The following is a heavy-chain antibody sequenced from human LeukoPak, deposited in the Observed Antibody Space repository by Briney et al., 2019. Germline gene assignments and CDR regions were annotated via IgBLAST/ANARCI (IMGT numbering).Heavy chain of an antibody. D-gene: IGHD3-3*01. V-gene: IGHV4-39*01. Sequence: AEALCLTCTVSGGSISSSSYYWGWIRQPPGKGLEWIGSIYYSGSTYYNPSLKSRVTISVDTSKNQFSLKLSSVTAADTAVYYCARTPYDFWSGYLTTFDYWGQATLVTVSS. CDR1: GGSISSSSYY. CDR2: IYYSGST. J-gene: IGHJ4*02. CDR3: ARTPYDFWSGYLTTFDY.